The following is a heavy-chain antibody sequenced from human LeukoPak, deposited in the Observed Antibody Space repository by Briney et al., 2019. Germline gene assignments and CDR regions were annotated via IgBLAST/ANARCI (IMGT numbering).Heavy chain of an antibody. CDR3: VIDTNNFYDSGSFDY. Sequence: GESLKISCKGSGYTFTSYWIGWVRQMSGKGLEWMGIIYPGDSDTRYSPSFQGQVTISADKSISTAYLQWSSLKATDTAMYYCVIDTNNFYDSGSFDYWGQGTLVTVSS. CDR1: GYTFTSYW. J-gene: IGHJ4*02. V-gene: IGHV5-51*01. CDR2: IYPGDSDT. D-gene: IGHD3-10*01.